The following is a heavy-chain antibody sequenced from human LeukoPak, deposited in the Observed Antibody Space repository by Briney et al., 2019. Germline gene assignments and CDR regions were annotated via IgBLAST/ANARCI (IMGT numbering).Heavy chain of an antibody. CDR1: GYTLTELS. V-gene: IGHV1-24*01. CDR2: FDPEDGET. Sequence: GASVKVSCKVSGYTLTELSMHWVRQAPGKGLESMGGFDPEDGETIYAQKFQGRVTMTEDTSTDTAYMELSSLRSEDTAVYYCATDSTIFGVVIPFDPWGQGTLVTVSS. D-gene: IGHD3-3*01. CDR3: ATDSTIFGVVIPFDP. J-gene: IGHJ5*02.